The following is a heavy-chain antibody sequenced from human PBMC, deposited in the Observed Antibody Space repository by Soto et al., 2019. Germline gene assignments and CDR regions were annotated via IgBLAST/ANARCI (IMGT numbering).Heavy chain of an antibody. CDR2: IYYSGST. V-gene: IGHV4-31*03. Sequence: SETLSLTCTVSGGSISSGGYYWSWIRQHPGKGLEWIGYIYYSGSTYYNPSLKSRVTISVDTSKNQFSLKLSSVTAADTAVYYCARFVYGGNRGGNYYYGMDVWGQGTTVTVSS. CDR1: GGSISSGGYY. CDR3: ARFVYGGNRGGNYYYGMDV. J-gene: IGHJ6*02. D-gene: IGHD4-17*01.